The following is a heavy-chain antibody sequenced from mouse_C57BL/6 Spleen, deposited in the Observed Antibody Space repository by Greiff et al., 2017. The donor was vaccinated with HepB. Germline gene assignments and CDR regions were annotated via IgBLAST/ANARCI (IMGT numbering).Heavy chain of an antibody. J-gene: IGHJ2*01. D-gene: IGHD3-3*01. Sequence: EVQLVESEGGLVQPGSSMKLSCTASGFTFSDYYMAWVRQVPEKGLEWVANINYDGSSTYYLDSLKSRFIISRDNAKNILYLQMSSLKSEDTATYYCARDRGWEYFDYWGQGTTLTVSS. V-gene: IGHV5-16*01. CDR2: INYDGSST. CDR1: GFTFSDYY. CDR3: ARDRGWEYFDY.